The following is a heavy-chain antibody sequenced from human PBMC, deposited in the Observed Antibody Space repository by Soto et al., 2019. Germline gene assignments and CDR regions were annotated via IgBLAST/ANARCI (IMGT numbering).Heavy chain of an antibody. Sequence: EVQLVESGGGLVQPGGSLRLSCAASGFTFSSYSMNWVRQAPGKGLEWVSYISSSSSTIYYADSVKGRFTISRDNAKNSLYLQMTSLRDEDTAVYYCARVREPGDNWNGLYYYGMDVWGQGTTVTVSS. CDR3: ARVREPGDNWNGLYYYGMDV. CDR1: GFTFSSYS. D-gene: IGHD1-20*01. J-gene: IGHJ6*02. V-gene: IGHV3-48*02. CDR2: ISSSSSTI.